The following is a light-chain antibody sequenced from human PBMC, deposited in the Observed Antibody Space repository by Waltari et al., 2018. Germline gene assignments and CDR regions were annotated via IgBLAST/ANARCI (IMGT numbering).Light chain of an antibody. CDR2: GAS. Sequence: EIVMTQSPATLSVSPGERATLPCRASQSVSSNLAWYQQKPGQAPRLLIYGASTRATGIPARFSGSGSGTEFTLTISSLQPEDFATYYCQQLHSYPRAFGGGTKVESK. CDR3: QQLHSYPRA. V-gene: IGKV3-15*01. J-gene: IGKJ4*01. CDR1: QSVSSN.